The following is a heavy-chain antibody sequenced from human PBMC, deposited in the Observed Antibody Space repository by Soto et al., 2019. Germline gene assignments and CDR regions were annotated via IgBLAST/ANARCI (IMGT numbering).Heavy chain of an antibody. CDR3: TTDLWITIFGVVIPRVRYGMDV. J-gene: IGHJ6*02. D-gene: IGHD3-3*01. CDR2: IKSKTDGGTT. CDR1: GFTFSNAW. Sequence: GGSLRLSCAASGFTFSNAWMNWVRQASGKGLEWVGRIKSKTDGGTTDYAAPVKGRFTISRDDSKNTLYLQMNSLKTEDTAVYYCTTDLWITIFGVVIPRVRYGMDVWGQGTTVTVSS. V-gene: IGHV3-15*07.